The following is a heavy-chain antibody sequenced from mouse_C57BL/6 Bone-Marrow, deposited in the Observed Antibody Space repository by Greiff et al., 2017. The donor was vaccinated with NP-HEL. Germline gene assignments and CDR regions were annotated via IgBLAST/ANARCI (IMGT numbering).Heavy chain of an antibody. CDR3: ARGDGYPLAY. V-gene: IGHV1-76*01. D-gene: IGHD2-3*01. CDR2: IYPGSGNT. Sequence: QVQLKESGAELVRPGASVKLSCKASGYTFTDYYINWVKQRPGQGLEWIARIYPGSGNTYYNEKFKGKATLTAEKSSSTAYMQLSSLTSEDSAVYFCARGDGYPLAYWGQGTLVTVSA. J-gene: IGHJ3*01. CDR1: GYTFTDYY.